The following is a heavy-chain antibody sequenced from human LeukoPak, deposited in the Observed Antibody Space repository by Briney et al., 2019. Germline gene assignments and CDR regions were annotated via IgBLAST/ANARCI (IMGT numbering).Heavy chain of an antibody. CDR1: GGSISSSSYY. D-gene: IGHD3-10*01. V-gene: IGHV4-39*01. CDR3: ARLAHRITMVRGVTSYYYMDV. J-gene: IGHJ6*03. Sequence: PSETLSLTCTVSGGSISSSSYYWGWIRQPPGKGLEWIGSIYDSGSTYYNPSLKSRVTISVDTSKNQFSLKLSSVTAADTAVYYCARLAHRITMVRGVTSYYYMDVWGKGTTVTISS. CDR2: IYDSGST.